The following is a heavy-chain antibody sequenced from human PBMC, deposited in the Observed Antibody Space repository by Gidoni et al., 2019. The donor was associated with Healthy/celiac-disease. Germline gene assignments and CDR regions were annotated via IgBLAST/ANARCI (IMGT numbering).Heavy chain of an antibody. D-gene: IGHD5-12*01. Sequence: QVQLVEAGGGVVQPGRSRRLSCAASGFTFSSYGMHWVRQAPGQGRGWVAVIWYDGSNKYYADSVKGRFTISRDNSTNTLYLQINSLRAEDTAVYYCARDSVDQDAFYIWGQGTMVTVSS. J-gene: IGHJ3*02. CDR3: ARDSVDQDAFYI. CDR1: GFTFSSYG. V-gene: IGHV3-33*01. CDR2: IWYDGSNK.